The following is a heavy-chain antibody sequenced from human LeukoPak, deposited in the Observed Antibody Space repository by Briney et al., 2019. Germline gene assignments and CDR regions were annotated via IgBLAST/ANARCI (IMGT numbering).Heavy chain of an antibody. J-gene: IGHJ2*01. CDR2: IYYSGST. V-gene: IGHV4-59*01. CDR3: ARLLSKNLAARQPPRGYFDL. Sequence: SETLSLTCTVSGGSISSYYWSWIRQPPGKGLEWIGYIYYSGSTNYKSSLKSRFTISVDTSKNQFSLKMSSVTAADTAVYYCARLLSKNLAARQPPRGYFDLWGRGTLVTVSS. D-gene: IGHD6-6*01. CDR1: GGSISSYY.